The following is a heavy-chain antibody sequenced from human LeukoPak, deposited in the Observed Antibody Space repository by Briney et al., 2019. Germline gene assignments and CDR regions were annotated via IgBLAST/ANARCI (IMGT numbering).Heavy chain of an antibody. V-gene: IGHV5-51*01. CDR3: ARRLGGADVFDI. J-gene: IGHJ3*02. Sequence: PGESLKISCKGSGYSFSSYWIAWVRQMPGKGLEWMGIIYPGDSDSKYSRSFQGQVTTSADKSINTAYLQWSSLKASDSAMYYCARRLGGADVFDIWGQGTMVTVSP. D-gene: IGHD3-16*01. CDR1: GYSFSSYW. CDR2: IYPGDSDS.